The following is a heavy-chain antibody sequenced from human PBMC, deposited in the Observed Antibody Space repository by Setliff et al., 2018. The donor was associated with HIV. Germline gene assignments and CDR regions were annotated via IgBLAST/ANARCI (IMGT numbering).Heavy chain of an antibody. CDR3: ARPNYYDSSGSFDY. J-gene: IGHJ4*02. D-gene: IGHD3-22*01. Sequence: PGGSLRLSCAASGFTFSSYWMHWVRQAPGKGLVWVSRINTDGSSTSYADSVKGRFTISRDNAKNSLYLQLNSLRAEDTAVYYCARPNYYDSSGSFDYWGQGTLVTVSS. CDR2: INTDGSST. CDR1: GFTFSSYW. V-gene: IGHV3-74*01.